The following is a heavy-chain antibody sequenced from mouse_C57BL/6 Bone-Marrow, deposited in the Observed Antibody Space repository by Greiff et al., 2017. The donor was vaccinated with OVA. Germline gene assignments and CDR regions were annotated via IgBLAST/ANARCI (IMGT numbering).Heavy chain of an antibody. CDR3: AREENYSNPAWFAY. CDR1: GYTFTSYW. CDR2: IDPSDSYT. V-gene: IGHV1-69*01. J-gene: IGHJ3*01. D-gene: IGHD2-5*01. Sequence: VQLQQPGAELVMPGASVKLSCKASGYTFTSYWMHWVKQRPGQGLEWIGEIDPSDSYTNYNQKFKGKSTLTVDKSSSTAYMQLSSLTSEDSAVYYCAREENYSNPAWFAYWGQGTLVTVSA.